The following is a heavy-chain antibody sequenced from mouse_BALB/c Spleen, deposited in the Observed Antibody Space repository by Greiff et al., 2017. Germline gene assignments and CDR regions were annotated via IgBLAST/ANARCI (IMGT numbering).Heavy chain of an antibody. CDR2: IYPSDSYT. J-gene: IGHJ3*01. D-gene: IGHD1-1*01. V-gene: IGHV1-69*02. Sequence: QVQLQQPGAELVRPGASVKLSCKASGYTFTSYWINWVKQRPGQGLEWIGNIYPSDSYTNYNQKFKDKATLTVDKSSSTAYMQLSSPTSEDSAVYFCARHYYGSSEGWFAYWGQGTLVTVSA. CDR1: GYTFTSYW. CDR3: ARHYYGSSEGWFAY.